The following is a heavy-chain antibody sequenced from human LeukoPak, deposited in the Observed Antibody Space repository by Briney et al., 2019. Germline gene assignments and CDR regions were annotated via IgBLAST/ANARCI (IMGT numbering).Heavy chain of an antibody. CDR1: GFAFSSYA. CDR2: IDGGGGRT. CDR3: ARVVGSGWPHYFDY. D-gene: IGHD6-19*01. J-gene: IGHJ4*02. Sequence: GGSLRLSCTASGFAFSSYAMSWVRQAPGVGLEWVSAIDGGGGRTWHADSVRGRFTISRDNSKNTLFMQMNSLRAEDTAIYYCARVVGSGWPHYFDYWGQGTLVTVSS. V-gene: IGHV3-23*01.